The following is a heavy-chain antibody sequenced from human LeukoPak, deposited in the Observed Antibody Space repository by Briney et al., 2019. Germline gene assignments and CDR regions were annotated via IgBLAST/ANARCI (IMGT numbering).Heavy chain of an antibody. Sequence: SETLSLTCTVSGGSVISGSYYWSWIRQPPGKGLEWIGYIYYSGSTNYNPSLKSRATISVDTSKNQFSLKLSSVTAADTAVYYCARIQEWFDPWGQGTLVTVSS. CDR1: GGSVISGSYY. V-gene: IGHV4-61*01. CDR2: IYYSGST. CDR3: ARIQEWFDP. J-gene: IGHJ5*02.